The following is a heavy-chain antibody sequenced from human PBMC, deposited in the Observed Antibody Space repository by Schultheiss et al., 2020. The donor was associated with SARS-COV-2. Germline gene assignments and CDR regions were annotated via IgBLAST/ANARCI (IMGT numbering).Heavy chain of an antibody. V-gene: IGHV3-15*01. CDR1: GSTFSASV. CDR2: IKGKVDGETT. Sequence: GGSLRLSCAASGSTFSASVIYWVRQASGKGPEWVGRIKGKVDGETTEYAAPVKGRFTISRDDSKNTLYLQINSLKTEDTAVYYCTSANEYNLWGQGTLVTVSS. J-gene: IGHJ4*02. CDR3: TSANEYNL. D-gene: IGHD2/OR15-2a*01.